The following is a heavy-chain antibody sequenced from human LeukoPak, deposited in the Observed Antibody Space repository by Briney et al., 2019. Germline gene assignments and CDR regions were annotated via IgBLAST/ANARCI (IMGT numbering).Heavy chain of an antibody. CDR3: ARDNGSYEEY. Sequence: PSDTLSLTCTVVGGSISSYYWSWSRQPAGNGLEWIGRIYISASTNYNPSLKSRVTMSVHTSNNQFSLKLRSVTATDMAVYYCARDNGSYEEYWGQGTLVTVSS. V-gene: IGHV4-4*07. D-gene: IGHD1-26*01. CDR2: IYISAST. CDR1: GGSISSYY. J-gene: IGHJ4*02.